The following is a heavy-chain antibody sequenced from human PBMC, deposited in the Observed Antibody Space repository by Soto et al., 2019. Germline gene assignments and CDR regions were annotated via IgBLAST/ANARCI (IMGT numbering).Heavy chain of an antibody. CDR3: PTGAVPQLFHFTSWVHFVS. Sequence: PGVSLRLSCVASGFTFSNYEMNWVRQAPGKGLEWVSFISRSGDSTNYAVSVKGRFTISRDNTKTSLFLQMHSLRAEDTAVYYCPTGAVPQLFHFTSWVHFVSWGQGILVTVSS. CDR1: GFTFSNYE. V-gene: IGHV3-48*03. CDR2: ISRSGDST. J-gene: IGHJ4*02. D-gene: IGHD1-1*01.